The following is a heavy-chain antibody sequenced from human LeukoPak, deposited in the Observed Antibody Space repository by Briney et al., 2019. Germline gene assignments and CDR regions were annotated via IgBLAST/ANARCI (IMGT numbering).Heavy chain of an antibody. V-gene: IGHV3-9*01. D-gene: IGHD1-1*01. CDR1: GFTFDDYA. CDR3: ARSPTLIEMAVE. Sequence: GGSLRLSCAASGFTFDDYAMHWARQAPGKGLEWVSGISWNSGSIGYADSVKGRFTISRDNAKNSLYLQMNSLRAEDTALYYCARSPTLIEMAVEWGQGTLVTVSS. J-gene: IGHJ4*02. CDR2: ISWNSGSI.